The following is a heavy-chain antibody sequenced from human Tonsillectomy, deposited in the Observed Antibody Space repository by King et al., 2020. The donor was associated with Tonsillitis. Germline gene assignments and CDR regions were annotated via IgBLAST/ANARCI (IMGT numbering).Heavy chain of an antibody. CDR1: GFTFSNYG. CDR3: AKLVVVNGLDY. V-gene: IGHV3-30*18. Sequence: VQLVESGGGVVQPGRSLRLSCAASGFTFSNYGMHWVRQAPGKGLEWVAVISYDGSDKYYADSVKGRFTISRDNSKNTLYLQMNSLSAEDTAMYYCAKLVVVNGLDYWGQGTLVTVSS. D-gene: IGHD3-22*01. J-gene: IGHJ4*02. CDR2: ISYDGSDK.